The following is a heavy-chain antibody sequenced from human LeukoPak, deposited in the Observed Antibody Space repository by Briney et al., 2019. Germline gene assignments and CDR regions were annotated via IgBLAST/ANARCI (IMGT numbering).Heavy chain of an antibody. V-gene: IGHV1-46*01. CDR1: GYTFTSNY. J-gene: IGHJ4*02. Sequence: ASVKVSCKASGYTFTSNYIHWVRQAPGQGLEWMGMIYPRDGSTSYAQKFQGRVTVTRDTSTSTVHMELSGPRSEDTAIYYCARDQEGFDYWGQGTLVTVSS. CDR3: ARDQEGFDY. CDR2: IYPRDGST.